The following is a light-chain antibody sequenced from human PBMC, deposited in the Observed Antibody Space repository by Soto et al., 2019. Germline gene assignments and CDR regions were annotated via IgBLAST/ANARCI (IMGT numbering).Light chain of an antibody. Sequence: DIPMTQSPSSLSASVGDRVTITCQASQDISNYLNWYQQKPGKAPKLLIYDASNLETGVPSRFSGRASGTDVSFTISSLQPEDIARYYCQQYDNLYTFGQGTKLEIK. CDR1: QDISNY. CDR3: QQYDNLYT. CDR2: DAS. V-gene: IGKV1-33*01. J-gene: IGKJ2*01.